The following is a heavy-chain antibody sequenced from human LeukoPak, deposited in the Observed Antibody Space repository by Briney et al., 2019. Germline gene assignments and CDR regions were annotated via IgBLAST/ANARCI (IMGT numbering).Heavy chain of an antibody. CDR1: GFTVSSNY. CDR2: IYSGGST. Sequence: GGSLRLSCAASGFTVSSNYMNWVRQAPGKGLEWVSVIYSGGSTYYADSVKGRFTISRDNSKNTLYLQMNSLGPEDTAVYYCARDRGSYAWDYWGQGTLVTVSS. D-gene: IGHD5-12*01. CDR3: ARDRGSYAWDY. J-gene: IGHJ4*02. V-gene: IGHV3-66*02.